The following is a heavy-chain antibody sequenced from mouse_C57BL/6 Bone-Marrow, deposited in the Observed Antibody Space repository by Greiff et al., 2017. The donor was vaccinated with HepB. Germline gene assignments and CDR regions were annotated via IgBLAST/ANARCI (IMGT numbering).Heavy chain of an antibody. J-gene: IGHJ1*03. D-gene: IGHD2-4*01. CDR3: ARVDDYDWGWYSDV. Sequence: EVMLVESEGGLVQPGSSMKLSCTASGFTFSDYYMAWVRQVPEKGLEWVANINYDGSSTYYLDSLKSRFIISRDNAKNILYLQMSSLKSEDTATYYCARVDDYDWGWYSDVWGTGTTVTVSS. CDR2: INYDGSST. CDR1: GFTFSDYY. V-gene: IGHV5-16*01.